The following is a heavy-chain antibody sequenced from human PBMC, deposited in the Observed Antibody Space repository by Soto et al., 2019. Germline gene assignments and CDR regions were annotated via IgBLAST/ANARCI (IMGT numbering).Heavy chain of an antibody. CDR1: GFTFSPYW. D-gene: IGHD2-8*01. CDR3: ARDQTVNGPTTFDY. J-gene: IGHJ4*02. Sequence: PGGSLRLSCAASGFTFSPYWMHWVRQTPGKGLMWVSRIDDTGTIITYADSVKGRFTISRDNAKNTLYLQMDSLRAEDTAIYYCARDQTVNGPTTFDYCGQGTLVTVSS. V-gene: IGHV3-74*01. CDR2: IDDTGTII.